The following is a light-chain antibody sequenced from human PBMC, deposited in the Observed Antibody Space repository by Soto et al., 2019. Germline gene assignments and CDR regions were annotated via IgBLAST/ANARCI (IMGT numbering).Light chain of an antibody. CDR2: DAS. CDR1: QGISSA. J-gene: IGKJ1*01. CDR3: QQYNSYST. Sequence: AIQLTQSPSSLSASVGDRVTITCRASQGISSALAWYQQKPGKAPKLLIYDASSLESGVPSRFSGSGSGTEFTLTISSLRPDDFATYYCQQYNSYSTFGQGTKVDIK. V-gene: IGKV1-13*02.